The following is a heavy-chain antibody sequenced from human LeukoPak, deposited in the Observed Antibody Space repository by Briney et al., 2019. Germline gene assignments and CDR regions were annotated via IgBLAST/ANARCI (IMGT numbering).Heavy chain of an antibody. V-gene: IGHV1-46*01. D-gene: IGHD3-10*01. CDR1: GYTFTSFF. Sequence: ASVKVSCKASGYTFTSFFMHWVRQAPGQGLEWMGIINPRGGSATSAQRFRGRLTVTRDTSTSTVYMELSSLTSEDTAVYYCARDYHGSGSLTTFDSWGQGTLVTVSS. CDR3: ARDYHGSGSLTTFDS. J-gene: IGHJ4*02. CDR2: INPRGGSA.